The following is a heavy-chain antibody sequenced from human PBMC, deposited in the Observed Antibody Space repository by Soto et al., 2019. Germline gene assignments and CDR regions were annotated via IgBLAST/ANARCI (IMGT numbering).Heavy chain of an antibody. CDR2: INPNSGGT. D-gene: IGHD1-1*01. Sequence: VASVKVSCKASGYTFSDYYIHWVRQAPGQGLEWMGWINPNSGGTKYAPKFQGGVTMTRDTSITTAYMELSRLRSGDTAVYYCAREPATAKPEGVDSWGQGTLVTVSS. V-gene: IGHV1-2*02. CDR1: GYTFSDYY. J-gene: IGHJ4*02. CDR3: AREPATAKPEGVDS.